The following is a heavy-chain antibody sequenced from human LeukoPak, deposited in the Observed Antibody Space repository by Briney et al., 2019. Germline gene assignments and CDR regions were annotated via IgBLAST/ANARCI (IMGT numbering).Heavy chain of an antibody. CDR3: ASHVLLWFGEPEGAFDI. D-gene: IGHD3-10*01. V-gene: IGHV4-38-2*01. CDR2: IYHSGST. CDR1: GYSISSGYY. J-gene: IGHJ3*02. Sequence: PSETLSLTCAVSGYSISSGYYWGWVRQPPGKGLEWIGSIYHSGSTYYSPSLKSRVTISVDTSKNQFSLKLSSVTAADTAVYYCASHVLLWFGEPEGAFDIWGQGTMVTVSS.